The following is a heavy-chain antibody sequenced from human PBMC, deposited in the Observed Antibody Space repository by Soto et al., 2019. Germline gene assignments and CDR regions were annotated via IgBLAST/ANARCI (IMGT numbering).Heavy chain of an antibody. CDR3: ARGRKLGATDTAMLEGM. CDR1: GYTFTGYY. Sequence: GASVKVSCKASGYTFTGYYIHWVRQAPGQGLEWMAWINPNSGGTNYAQKFQGRVTVTRDTSISTAYMELSSLRSDDTAVYYCARGRKLGATDTAMLEGMWGQGTMVTVSS. D-gene: IGHD3-10*02. CDR2: INPNSGGT. V-gene: IGHV1-2*02. J-gene: IGHJ3*01.